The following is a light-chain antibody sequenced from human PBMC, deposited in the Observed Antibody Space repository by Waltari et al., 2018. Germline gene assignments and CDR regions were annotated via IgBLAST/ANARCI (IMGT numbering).Light chain of an antibody. CDR1: QDIGNS. CDR3: QKYNRAPFT. V-gene: IGKV1-27*01. CDR2: GAF. J-gene: IGKJ3*01. Sequence: DIQMTQSPSSLSASIGDRVTITCRASQDIGNSLAWYQQKPGRLPKLLIYGAFTLQSVVPWLFSGSRSETDFTLSINDLQPEDVASYYCQKYNRAPFTFGPGTIVD.